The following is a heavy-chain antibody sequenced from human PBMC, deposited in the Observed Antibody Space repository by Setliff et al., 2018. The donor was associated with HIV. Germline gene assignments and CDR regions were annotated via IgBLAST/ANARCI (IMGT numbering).Heavy chain of an antibody. Sequence: SGPTLVNPTQTLTLTCTVSGFSLGTTGMCVSWIRQPPGKALEWLARIDWDDDTHYNATLKTRLTVSKDTSKNQVVLSLANMDPVDTATYYCARRVLTSSDYFDYWGQGALVTVSS. CDR1: GFSLGTTGMC. V-gene: IGHV2-70*11. CDR3: ARRVLTSSDYFDY. CDR2: IDWDDDT. D-gene: IGHD3-3*01. J-gene: IGHJ4*02.